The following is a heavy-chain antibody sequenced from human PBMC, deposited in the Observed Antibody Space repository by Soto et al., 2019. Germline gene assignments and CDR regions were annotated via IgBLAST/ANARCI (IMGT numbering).Heavy chain of an antibody. CDR3: ARVPGP. CDR1: GGSISSGGYS. Sequence: SETLSLTCAVSGGSISSGGYSWSWIRQPPGKGLEWIGYIYHSGSTYYNPSLKSRVTISIDRSKNQFSLKLSSVTVADTAVYYCARVPGPWGQGTLVTVSS. V-gene: IGHV4-30-2*01. J-gene: IGHJ5*02. CDR2: IYHSGST.